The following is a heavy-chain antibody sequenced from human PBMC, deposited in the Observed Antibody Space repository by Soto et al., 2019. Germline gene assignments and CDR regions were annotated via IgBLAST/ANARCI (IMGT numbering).Heavy chain of an antibody. V-gene: IGHV3-9*01. J-gene: IGHJ2*01. D-gene: IGHD5-12*01. CDR2: ISWNSGSI. CDR3: AKDPDGDSGYDTRYFDL. CDR1: GFTFDDYA. Sequence: EVQLVESGGGLVQPGRSLRLSCAASGFTFDDYAMHWVRQAPGKGLEWVSGISWNSGSIGYADSVKGRFTISRDNAKNSLYLQMNSLRAEDTALYYCAKDPDGDSGYDTRYFDLWGRGTLVTVSS.